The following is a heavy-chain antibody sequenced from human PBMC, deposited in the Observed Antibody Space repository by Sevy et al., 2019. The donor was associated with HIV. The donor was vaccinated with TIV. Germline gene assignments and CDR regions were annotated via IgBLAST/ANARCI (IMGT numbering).Heavy chain of an antibody. CDR2: IWYDGSNK. CDR1: GFTFSSYG. J-gene: IGHJ5*02. V-gene: IGHV3-33*01. CDR3: ARGALQTGFGEFAGWFDP. Sequence: GGSLRLSCAASGFTFSSYGMHWVRQAPGKGLEWVAVIWYDGSNKYYADSVKGRFTISRDNSKNTLYLQMNSLRAEDTAVYYCARGALQTGFGEFAGWFDPWGQGTLVTVSS. D-gene: IGHD3-10*01.